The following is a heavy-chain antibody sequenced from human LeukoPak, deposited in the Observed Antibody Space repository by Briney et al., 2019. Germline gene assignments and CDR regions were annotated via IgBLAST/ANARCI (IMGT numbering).Heavy chain of an antibody. CDR1: GFTFSSYA. CDR3: AEEARGSAFDI. D-gene: IGHD1-26*01. J-gene: IGHJ3*02. V-gene: IGHV3-23*01. CDR2: ISGSGGST. Sequence: GGSLRLSCAASGFTFSSYAMSWVRQAPGKGLEWVSAISGSGGSTYYTNSVKGRFTISRDNSKSTLYLQMNSLRAEETAVYYCAEEARGSAFDIWGQGTMVTVSS.